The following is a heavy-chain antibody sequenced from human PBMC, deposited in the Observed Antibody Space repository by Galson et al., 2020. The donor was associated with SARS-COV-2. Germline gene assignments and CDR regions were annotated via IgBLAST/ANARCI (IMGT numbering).Heavy chain of an antibody. CDR2: INTNTGNP. J-gene: IGHJ6*02. CDR3: ARDLGYCSSTSCYDGIRTYYGMDV. CDR1: GYTFTSYA. Sequence: ASVKVSCKASGYTFTSYAMNWVRQAPGQGLEWMGWINTNTGNPTYAQGFTGRFVFSLDTSVSTAYLQISSLKAEDTAVYYCARDLGYCSSTSCYDGIRTYYGMDVGGQGTTVTVSS. D-gene: IGHD2-2*01. V-gene: IGHV7-4-1*02.